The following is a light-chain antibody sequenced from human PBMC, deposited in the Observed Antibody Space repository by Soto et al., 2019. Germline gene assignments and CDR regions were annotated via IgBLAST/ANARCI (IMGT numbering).Light chain of an antibody. CDR2: GAS. CDR3: QQYGSSPYT. CDR1: QSVSSSY. V-gene: IGKV3-20*01. J-gene: IGKJ2*01. Sequence: EIALTQSPGTLSLSPGERDTLSCRASQSVSSSYLAWYQQKPGQAPRLLIYGASSRATGIPDRFSGSGSGTDFTLTISRLEPEGFAVYSCQQYGSSPYTFGQGTKL.